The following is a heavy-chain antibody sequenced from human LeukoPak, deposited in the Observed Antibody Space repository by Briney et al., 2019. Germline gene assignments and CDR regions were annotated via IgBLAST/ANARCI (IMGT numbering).Heavy chain of an antibody. CDR2: IKQDGNKK. CDR1: GFPFSSYW. V-gene: IGHV3-7*03. J-gene: IGHJ4*02. Sequence: PGGSLRLSCVASGFPFSSYWMTWVRQAPGKGLEWVANIKQDGNKKSYVDSVKGRFTISRDEAKNSLYLQMNSLRAEDTAVYYCARVWYYDSSGYSTYFDYWGQGTLVTVSS. D-gene: IGHD3-22*01. CDR3: ARVWYYDSSGYSTYFDY.